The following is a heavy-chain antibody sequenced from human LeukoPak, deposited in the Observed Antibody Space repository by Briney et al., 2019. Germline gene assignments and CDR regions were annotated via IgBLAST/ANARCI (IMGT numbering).Heavy chain of an antibody. CDR3: AKLGGYYDNSASRYFDY. Sequence: PGGSLRLSCAVSGFIFSSYSMTWVRQAPGKGLEWVSAIGLRSGSTYYADSVKGRFTISRDNSKNTVYLQMNSLRADDTAVYYCAKLGGYYDNSASRYFDYWGQGTLVTVSS. J-gene: IGHJ4*02. D-gene: IGHD3-22*01. CDR2: IGLRSGST. CDR1: GFIFSSYS. V-gene: IGHV3-23*01.